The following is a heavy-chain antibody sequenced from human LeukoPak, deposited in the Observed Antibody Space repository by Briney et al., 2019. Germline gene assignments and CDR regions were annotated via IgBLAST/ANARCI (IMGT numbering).Heavy chain of an antibody. D-gene: IGHD6-13*01. J-gene: IGHJ4*02. V-gene: IGHV4-39*07. CDR3: ARVGGIAGPTFDY. Sequence: PSETLSLTCTVSGGSISSSSYYWGWIRQPPGKGLEWIGSIYYSGSTYYNPSLKSRVTISVDTSKNQFSLKLSSVTAADTAVYYCARVGGIAGPTFDYWGQGTLVTVSP. CDR1: GGSISSSSYY. CDR2: IYYSGST.